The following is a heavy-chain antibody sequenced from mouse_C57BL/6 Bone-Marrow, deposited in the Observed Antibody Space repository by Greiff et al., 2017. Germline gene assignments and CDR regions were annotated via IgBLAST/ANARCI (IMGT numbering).Heavy chain of an antibody. V-gene: IGHV1-39*01. CDR2: INPNYGTT. CDR1: GYSFTDYN. CDR3: ARGEFDSVDDDPYWYFDV. J-gene: IGHJ1*03. Sequence: EVQLQQSGPELVKPGASVKISCKASGYSFTDYNMNWVKQSHGKSLEWIGVINPNYGTTSYNQKFKGKATLTVDQSSSTAYMQLNSLTSEDSAVYYWARGEFDSVDDDPYWYFDVWGTGTTVKASS. D-gene: IGHD2-12*01.